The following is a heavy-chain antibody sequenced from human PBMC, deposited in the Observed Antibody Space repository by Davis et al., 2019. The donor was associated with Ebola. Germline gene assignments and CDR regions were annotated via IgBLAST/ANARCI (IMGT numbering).Heavy chain of an antibody. CDR1: GFTFSSNS. CDR3: VRDPALVVTGGGWFFGL. Sequence: GESLKISCAASGFTFSSNSMNWVRQAPGKGLEWVSFIRSSSNYIYYADSVKGRFTVSRDNAKNSLYLQMNSLRAEDMAVYYCVRDPALVVTGGGWFFGLWGRGTLVTVSS. CDR2: IRSSSNYI. V-gene: IGHV3-21*01. D-gene: IGHD2-21*02. J-gene: IGHJ2*01.